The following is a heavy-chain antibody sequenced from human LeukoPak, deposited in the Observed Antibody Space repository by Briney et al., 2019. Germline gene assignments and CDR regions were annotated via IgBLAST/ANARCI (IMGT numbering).Heavy chain of an antibody. V-gene: IGHV3-7*01. J-gene: IGHJ6*03. CDR3: ARSSYYYGSGDFMDV. CDR1: GFTFSSYW. D-gene: IGHD3-10*01. Sequence: PGGSLRLSCAASGFTFSSYWMTWVRQAPGKGLEWVANIKPDGSEKKYVDSVKGRFTISRDNAKNSLYLQMNSLRAEDTAVYYCARSSYYYGSGDFMDVWGKGTTVTVSS. CDR2: IKPDGSEK.